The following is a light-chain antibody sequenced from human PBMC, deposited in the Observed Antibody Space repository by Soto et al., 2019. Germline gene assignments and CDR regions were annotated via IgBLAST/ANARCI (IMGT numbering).Light chain of an antibody. V-gene: IGLV2-11*01. CDR2: DVS. CDR3: GSYAGSYTLYV. Sequence: QSALTQPRSVSGSPGQSVTISCTGTSSDVGGYNYVSWYQQQPGKAPKLMIYDVSKRPSGVPDRFSGSKSGNTASLTISGLQAADEADYYCGSYAGSYTLYVFGTGTELTVL. J-gene: IGLJ1*01. CDR1: SSDVGGYNY.